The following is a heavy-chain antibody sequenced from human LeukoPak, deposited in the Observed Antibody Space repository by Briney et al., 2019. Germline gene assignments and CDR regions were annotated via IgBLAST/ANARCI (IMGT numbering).Heavy chain of an antibody. D-gene: IGHD5-18*01. CDR1: GVTFSSYE. J-gene: IGHJ4*02. Sequence: GGSLRLSCAASGVTFSSYEMNWVRQAPGKGLEWVSYISSSGSTIYYADSVKGRFTISRDSAKNSPYLQMNSLRAEDTAVYYCARGGYSYGYFDYWGQGTLVTVSS. CDR3: ARGGYSYGYFDY. V-gene: IGHV3-48*03. CDR2: ISSSGSTI.